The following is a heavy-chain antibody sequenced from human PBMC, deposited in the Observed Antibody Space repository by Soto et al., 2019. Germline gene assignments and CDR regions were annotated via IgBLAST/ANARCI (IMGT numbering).Heavy chain of an antibody. CDR3: AGPYCSSTSCYPTGV. V-gene: IGHV4-34*01. Sequence: PSETLSLTCAVYGGSFSCYYLSWIRQHPGKGLEWIGEINHSGSTNYNPSLKSRVTISVDTSKNQFSLKLSSVTAAETAVYYCAGPYCSSTSCYPTGVWGQGTLVTVSS. CDR1: GGSFSCYY. D-gene: IGHD2-2*01. CDR2: INHSGST. J-gene: IGHJ4*02.